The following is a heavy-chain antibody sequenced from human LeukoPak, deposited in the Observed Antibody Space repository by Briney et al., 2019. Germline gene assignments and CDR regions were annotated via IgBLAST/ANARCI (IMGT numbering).Heavy chain of an antibody. CDR3: AKGGNYQYVWGSYRSNYYYYYMDV. J-gene: IGHJ6*03. Sequence: GGSLRLSCAASGFTFRDYDMSWVRQAPGKGLEWVSSVSGSGGSAYYADSVRGRFTISRDHSTSTLYLQMNSLRAEDTAVYYCAKGGNYQYVWGSYRSNYYYYYMDVWGKGTRSPCP. D-gene: IGHD3-16*02. CDR2: VSGSGGSA. CDR1: GFTFRDYD. V-gene: IGHV3-23*01.